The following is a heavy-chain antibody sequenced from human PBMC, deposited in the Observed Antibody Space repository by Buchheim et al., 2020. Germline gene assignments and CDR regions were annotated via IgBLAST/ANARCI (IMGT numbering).Heavy chain of an antibody. J-gene: IGHJ4*02. V-gene: IGHV3-49*03. CDR3: TRARRLRGDY. CDR1: GFTFGDYA. Sequence: EVQLVESGGGLVQPGRSLRLSCTASGFTFGDYAMSWFRQAPGKGLEWVGFIRSKAYGGPTEYAASVTGRLTISRDDSKRIAYLQMNSLKTEDTAVYYCTRARRLRGDYWGQGTL. D-gene: IGHD5-24*01. CDR2: IRSKAYGGPT.